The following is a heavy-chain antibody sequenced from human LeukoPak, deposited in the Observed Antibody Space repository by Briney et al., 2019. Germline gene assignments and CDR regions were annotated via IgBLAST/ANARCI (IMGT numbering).Heavy chain of an antibody. V-gene: IGHV3-48*02. Sequence: PGGSLRLSCAASGFTFSSYSMSWVRQAPGKGLEWVSYISSSSSTIYYAGSVKGRFTISRDNAKNSLYLQMNSLRDEDTAVYYCARDFGYCGGDCYLVDAFDIWGQGTMVTVSS. D-gene: IGHD2-21*01. CDR1: GFTFSSYS. J-gene: IGHJ3*02. CDR2: ISSSSSTI. CDR3: ARDFGYCGGDCYLVDAFDI.